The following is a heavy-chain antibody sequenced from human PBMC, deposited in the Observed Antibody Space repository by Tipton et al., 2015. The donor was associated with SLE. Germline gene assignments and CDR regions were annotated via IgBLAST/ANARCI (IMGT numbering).Heavy chain of an antibody. D-gene: IGHD5/OR15-5a*01. CDR2: IYTFGGT. CDR1: GDSVSSGGYY. J-gene: IGHJ4*02. CDR3: ARESLSRLDY. Sequence: GLVKPSETLSLTCTVSGDSVSSGGYYWTWIRQPAGEGLEWIGQIYTFGGTNYNPSLKSRVTMSLDASKNQFSLKLTSVTATDTAVYYCARESLSRLDYWGQGMLVTVSS. V-gene: IGHV4-61*02.